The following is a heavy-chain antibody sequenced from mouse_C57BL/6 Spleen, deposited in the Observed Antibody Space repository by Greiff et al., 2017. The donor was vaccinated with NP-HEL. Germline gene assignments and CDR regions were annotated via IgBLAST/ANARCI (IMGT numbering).Heavy chain of an antibody. D-gene: IGHD1-1*01. CDR3: ATSYYDSSDVDY. Sequence: VQLQQSGAELVRPGASVKLSCTASGFNINDYYMHWVKQRPEQGLEWIGWIDPENGDTEYASKFQGKATITADTSSNTAYLQLSSLTSEASEVYYCATSYYDSSDVDYGGQGTTVTVSS. CDR2: IDPENGDT. V-gene: IGHV14-4*01. CDR1: GFNINDYY. J-gene: IGHJ2*01.